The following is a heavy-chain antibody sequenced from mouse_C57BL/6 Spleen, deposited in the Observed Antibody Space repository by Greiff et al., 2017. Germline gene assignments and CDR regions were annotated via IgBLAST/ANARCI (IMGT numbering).Heavy chain of an antibody. CDR1: GFNIKNTY. V-gene: IGHV14-3*01. D-gene: IGHD2-1*01. CDR2: IGPANGNT. CDR3: ARGNPDY. Sequence: EVQLQQSVAELVRPGASVKLSCTASGFNIKNTYMPWVKQRPDKGLEWIGRIGPANGNTKYAPKFQGKATITADTSSNTAYLQLSSLTSEDTAIYYCARGNPDYWGQGTTLTVSA. J-gene: IGHJ2*01.